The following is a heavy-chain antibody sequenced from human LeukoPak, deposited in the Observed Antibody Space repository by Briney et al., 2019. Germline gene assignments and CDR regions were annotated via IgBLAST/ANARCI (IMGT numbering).Heavy chain of an antibody. V-gene: IGHV3-74*01. CDR2: INSDGSST. Sequence: GGSLRLSCTASRFTFSEYWMHWVRQAPGKGLVWVSRINSDGSSTSYVDSVKGRFTISRDNAKNTLSLQMNSLRAEDTAVYYCARGRVRNDLDVWGKGTTVTVSS. D-gene: IGHD1-14*01. J-gene: IGHJ6*04. CDR1: RFTFSEYW. CDR3: ARGRVRNDLDV.